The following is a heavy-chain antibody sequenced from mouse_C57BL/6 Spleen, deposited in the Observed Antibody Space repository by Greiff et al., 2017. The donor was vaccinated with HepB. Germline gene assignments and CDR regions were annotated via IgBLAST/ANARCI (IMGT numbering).Heavy chain of an antibody. V-gene: IGHV1-81*01. Sequence: QVQLKESGAELARPGASVKLSCKASGYTFTSYGISWVKQRTGQGLEWIGEIYPRSGNTYYNEKFKGKATLTADKSSSTAYMELRSLTSEDSAVYFCARSLITKVYFDYWGQGTTLTVSS. CDR1: GYTFTSYG. CDR3: ARSLITKVYFDY. J-gene: IGHJ2*01. D-gene: IGHD1-1*01. CDR2: IYPRSGNT.